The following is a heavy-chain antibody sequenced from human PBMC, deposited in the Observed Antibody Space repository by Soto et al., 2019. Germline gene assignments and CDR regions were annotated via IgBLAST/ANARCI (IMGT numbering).Heavy chain of an antibody. J-gene: IGHJ4*02. CDR1: GFTFGSYW. V-gene: IGHV3-7*01. CDR2: IKPDGSAT. CDR3: ARAGYCGPGCYYYCDY. D-gene: IGHD2-21*02. Sequence: EVQLVESGGGLVQPGGSLRLSCAVSGFTFGSYWMNWVRLIPGKGLEWVAYIKPDGSATYYVDSVKGRFTISSDNATNPPYLQMNSLRVEDTPVYYCARAGYCGPGCYYYCDYWGQGTLVTVSS.